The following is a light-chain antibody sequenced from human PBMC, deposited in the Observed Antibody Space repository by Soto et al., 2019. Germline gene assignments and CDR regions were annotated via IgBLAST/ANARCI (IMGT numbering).Light chain of an antibody. Sequence: QSVLTQPPSASGSPGQSVAISSTGTSSDVGGYDYVSWYQQHPGKAPKLMIYDVSKRPSGVPERFSGSKSGNTASLTVSGLQAEDEADYYCSSYAGTYIVFGTGTKVTVL. J-gene: IGLJ1*01. CDR1: SSDVGGYDY. V-gene: IGLV2-8*01. CDR3: SSYAGTYIV. CDR2: DVS.